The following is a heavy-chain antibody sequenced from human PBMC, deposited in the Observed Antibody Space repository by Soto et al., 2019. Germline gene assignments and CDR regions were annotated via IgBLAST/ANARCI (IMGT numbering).Heavy chain of an antibody. CDR3: ARDRSQWLALAFNPAYYYYGMDV. Sequence: SETLSLTCTVSGDSISSGDYYWSWIRQPPGKGLEWIGHIYYSGTTYYNPALKSRVTISVDTSKNQFPLKLSSVTAADTAVYYCARDRSQWLALAFNPAYYYYGMDVWGQGTTVTVSS. D-gene: IGHD6-19*01. V-gene: IGHV4-30-4*01. CDR2: IYYSGTT. J-gene: IGHJ6*02. CDR1: GDSISSGDYY.